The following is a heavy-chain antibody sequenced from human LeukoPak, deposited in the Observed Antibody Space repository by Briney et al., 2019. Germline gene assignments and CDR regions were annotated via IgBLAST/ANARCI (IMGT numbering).Heavy chain of an antibody. J-gene: IGHJ4*02. CDR1: GVTVSSKY. Sequence: SGGSLRLSCAVSGVTVSSKYMSWVRQAPGKGLEWVSVIYSDGTTYYADFVKGRFIISRDKSRNTLHLRMNSLRAEDAALYYRAVSTGNKDFDDWGQGTLVTVSS. CDR2: IYSDGTT. D-gene: IGHD2-8*02. CDR3: AVSTGNKDFDD. V-gene: IGHV3-66*02.